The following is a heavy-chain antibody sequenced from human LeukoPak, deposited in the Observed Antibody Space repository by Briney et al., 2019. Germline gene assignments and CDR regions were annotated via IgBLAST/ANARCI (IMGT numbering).Heavy chain of an antibody. CDR2: ISGNGVNT. CDR1: GLPFSSYA. CDR3: ARGGAGYCSGGICYLY. J-gene: IGHJ4*02. D-gene: IGHD2-15*01. Sequence: GGSLRLSCAASGLPFSSYAMNWVRQAPGKGLEWFSDISGNGVNTNYADSVKGRFTISRDNSKNTLYLQMNSLRAEDTAVYYCARGGAGYCSGGICYLYWGQGTLVTVSS. V-gene: IGHV3-23*01.